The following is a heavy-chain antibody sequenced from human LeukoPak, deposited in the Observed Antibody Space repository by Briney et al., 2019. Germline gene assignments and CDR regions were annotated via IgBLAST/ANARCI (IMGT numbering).Heavy chain of an antibody. D-gene: IGHD1-26*01. CDR2: IYYSGST. CDR3: ARGGSYADAFDI. Sequence: SETLSLTCTVSGGSISSYHWSWIRQPPGKGLECIGYIYYSGSTNYNPSLKSRVTISVDTSKNQFSLKLSSVTAADTAVYYCARGGSYADAFDIWGQGTMVTVSS. V-gene: IGHV4-59*01. J-gene: IGHJ3*02. CDR1: GGSISSYH.